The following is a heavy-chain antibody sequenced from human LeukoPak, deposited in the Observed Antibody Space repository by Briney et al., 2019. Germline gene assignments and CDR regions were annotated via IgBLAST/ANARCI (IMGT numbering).Heavy chain of an antibody. CDR2: INSDGSST. J-gene: IGHJ3*02. D-gene: IGHD3-22*01. CDR3: ARAGYYYDSSGYYPGAFDI. CDR1: GFTFSNYS. Sequence: GGSLRLSCVVSGFTFSNYSMNWVRQAPGKGLVWVSRINSDGSSTSYADSVKGRFTISRDNAKNTLYLQMNSLRAEDTAVYYCARAGYYYDSSGYYPGAFDIWGQGTMVTVSS. V-gene: IGHV3-74*01.